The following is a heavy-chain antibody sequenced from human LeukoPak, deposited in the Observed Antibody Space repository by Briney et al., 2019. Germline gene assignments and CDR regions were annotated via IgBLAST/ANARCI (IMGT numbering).Heavy chain of an antibody. CDR1: GGSISSYY. CDR3: ARGGYYYDSSAYHH. J-gene: IGHJ1*01. V-gene: IGHV4-59*01. Sequence: SETLSLTCTVSGGSISSYYWTWIRQPPGRGLEWISYVYDSGSTNYNPSLKSRVTISVDTSKNQFSLKLSSVTAADTAVYYCARGGYYYDSSAYHHWGQGTLVTVSS. CDR2: VYDSGST. D-gene: IGHD3-22*01.